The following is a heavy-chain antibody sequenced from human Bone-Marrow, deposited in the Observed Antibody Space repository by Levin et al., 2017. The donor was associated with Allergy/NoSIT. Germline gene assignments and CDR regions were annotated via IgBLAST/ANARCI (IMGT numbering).Heavy chain of an antibody. J-gene: IGHJ4*02. D-gene: IGHD1-26*01. Sequence: GGSLRLSCAASGFTFSSYAMHWVRQAPGKGLEWVAVISYDGSNKYYADSVKGRFTISRDNSKNTLYLQMNSLRAEDTAVYYCARDGTFVGAPADYFDYWGQGTLVTVSS. CDR1: GFTFSSYA. V-gene: IGHV3-30*04. CDR2: ISYDGSNK. CDR3: ARDGTFVGAPADYFDY.